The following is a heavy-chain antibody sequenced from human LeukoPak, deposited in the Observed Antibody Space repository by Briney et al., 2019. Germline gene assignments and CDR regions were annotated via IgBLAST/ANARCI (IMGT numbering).Heavy chain of an antibody. V-gene: IGHV3-23*01. CDR3: AKDRFYYDSSGYGLLTD. Sequence: GGSLRLSCAASGFTFSSYAMSWVRQAPGKGLEWVSAISGSGGSTYYADSVKGRFTISRDNSENTLFLQMNSLRAEDTAVYYCAKDRFYYDSSGYGLLTDWGQGTLVTVSS. CDR2: ISGSGGST. D-gene: IGHD3-22*01. CDR1: GFTFSSYA. J-gene: IGHJ4*02.